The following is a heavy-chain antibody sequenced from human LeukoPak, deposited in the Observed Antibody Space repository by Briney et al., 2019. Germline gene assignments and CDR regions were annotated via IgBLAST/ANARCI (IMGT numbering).Heavy chain of an antibody. J-gene: IGHJ6*03. D-gene: IGHD1-14*01. CDR1: GYTFTSYD. CDR2: MNPNSGNT. V-gene: IGHV1-8*03. Sequence: ASVKVSCKASGYTFTSYDINWVRQATGQGLEWMGWMNPNSGNTGYAQKFQGRVTITRNTSISTAYMELSSLRSEDTAVYYCARGRSTPYYYYHYMDVWGKGTTVTVSS. CDR3: ARGRSTPYYYYHYMDV.